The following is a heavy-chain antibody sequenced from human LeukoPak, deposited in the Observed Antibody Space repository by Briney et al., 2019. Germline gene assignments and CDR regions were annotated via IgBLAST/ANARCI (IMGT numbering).Heavy chain of an antibody. CDR2: IYTSGST. CDR1: GGSISSYY. J-gene: IGHJ5*02. D-gene: IGHD5-12*01. CDR3: ARHVPGYSGYDPNWFDP. V-gene: IGHV4-4*09. Sequence: PSETVSLTCTVSGGSISSYYWSWIRQPPGKGLEWIGYIYTSGSTNYNPSLKSRVTISVDTSKNQFSLKLSSVTAADTAVYYCARHVPGYSGYDPNWFDPWGQGTLVTVSS.